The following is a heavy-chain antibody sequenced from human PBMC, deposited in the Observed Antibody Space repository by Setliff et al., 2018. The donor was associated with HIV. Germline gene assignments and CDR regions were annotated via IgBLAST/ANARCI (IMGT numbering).Heavy chain of an antibody. V-gene: IGHV3-7*03. J-gene: IGHJ5*02. CDR1: GFTFSNYW. CDR3: TNGPNSLDP. CDR2: INQDGSKK. D-gene: IGHD2-8*01. Sequence: HPGGSLRLSCAASGFTFSNYWIIWVRQAPGKGLEWVANINQDGSKKYYVDSVKGRFAISRDNARNSLFLEMNNLRVEDMGLYYCTNGPNSLDPWGQGTLVTVSS.